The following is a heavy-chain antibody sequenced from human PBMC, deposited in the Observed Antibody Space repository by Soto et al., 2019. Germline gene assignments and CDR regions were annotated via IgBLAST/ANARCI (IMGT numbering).Heavy chain of an antibody. J-gene: IGHJ2*01. D-gene: IGHD5-12*01. V-gene: IGHV4-59*01. CDR2: IYSSGST. Sequence: QVQLQESGPGLVKPSETLSLTCTVSGGYISSYYWSWIRQTPGKGLEWIGYIYSSGSTNYNPSLMSRVIISVETSKNQFSLKLSTVTAADTAVYYCARWIGGYGYWYFDLWGRGTLVTVSS. CDR1: GGYISSYY. CDR3: ARWIGGYGYWYFDL.